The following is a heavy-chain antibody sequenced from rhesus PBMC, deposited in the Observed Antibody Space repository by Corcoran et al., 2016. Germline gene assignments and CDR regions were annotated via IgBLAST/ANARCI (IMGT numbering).Heavy chain of an antibody. CDR2: IFGSIGST. Sequence: QLQLQESGPGLVKPSETLSLTCAVSGGSISGGYGWSWIRQPPGKGLEWIGHIFGSIGSTYYNPSLKSRVTISTDTSKIKFSLKLSSVTAADTAVYYCARESSSGHYFDYWGQGVLVTVSS. V-gene: IGHV4S7*01. J-gene: IGHJ4*01. CDR3: ARESSSGHYFDY. CDR1: GGSISGGYG. D-gene: IGHD6-31*01.